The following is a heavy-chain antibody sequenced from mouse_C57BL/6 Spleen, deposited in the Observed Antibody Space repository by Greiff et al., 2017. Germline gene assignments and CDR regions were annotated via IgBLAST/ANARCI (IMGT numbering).Heavy chain of an antibody. V-gene: IGHV3-3*01. CDR3: ARGGYESYYYAMDY. Sequence: EVQGVESGPSLVRPSQTLSLTCTVTGFSINSDCYWIWIRQFPGNKLEYIGYTFYSGITYYNPSLASRTYITRDTSKNQFSLKLSSVTTEDTATYYCARGGYESYYYAMDYWGQGTSVTVSS. CDR2: TFYSGIT. J-gene: IGHJ4*01. CDR1: GFSINSDCY. D-gene: IGHD2-2*01.